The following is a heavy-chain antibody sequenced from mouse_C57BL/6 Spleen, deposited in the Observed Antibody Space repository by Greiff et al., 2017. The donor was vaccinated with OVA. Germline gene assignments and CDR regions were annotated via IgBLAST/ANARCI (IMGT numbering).Heavy chain of an antibody. CDR3: ARSRITRDYCAMDY. CDR1: GYTFTSYG. D-gene: IGHD1-1*01. Sequence: VQLQQSGAELVRPGSSVKMSCKTSGYTFTSYGINWVKQRPGQGLEWLGYIYIGNGYNEYNEKFKGKATLTTDTASSTAYMHLSSLTSEASAIYFCARSRITRDYCAMDYWGQGTSLTVSS. CDR2: IYIGNGYN. V-gene: IGHV1-58*01. J-gene: IGHJ4*01.